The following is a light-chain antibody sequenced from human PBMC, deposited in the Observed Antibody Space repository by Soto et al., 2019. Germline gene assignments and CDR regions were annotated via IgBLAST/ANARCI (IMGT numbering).Light chain of an antibody. CDR1: QGIRTY. J-gene: IGKJ1*01. Sequence: DIQMTQSPSAMSASVGDRVTITCRASQGIRTYLAWFQQKPGKVPKLLIYAASSLQSGVPSRFSGSGSGTEFTLTISSLQPEDFATYYCLQHNSFPRTFGQGTKVEIK. CDR2: AAS. CDR3: LQHNSFPRT. V-gene: IGKV1-17*03.